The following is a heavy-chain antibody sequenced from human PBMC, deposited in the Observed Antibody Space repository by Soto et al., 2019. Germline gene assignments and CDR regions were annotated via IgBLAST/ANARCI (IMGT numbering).Heavy chain of an antibody. D-gene: IGHD6-19*01. Sequence: ASVKVACKASGHTFTSYGISWVRQAPGQGLEWMGWISAYNGNTNYAQNLQGRVTMTTDTSTSTAYMELRSLRSDDTAVYYCARDPGIAVAKWFVLPKWFDPWAQGTLVTVYS. CDR3: ARDPGIAVAKWFVLPKWFDP. CDR2: ISAYNGNT. CDR1: GHTFTSYG. J-gene: IGHJ5*02. V-gene: IGHV1-18*01.